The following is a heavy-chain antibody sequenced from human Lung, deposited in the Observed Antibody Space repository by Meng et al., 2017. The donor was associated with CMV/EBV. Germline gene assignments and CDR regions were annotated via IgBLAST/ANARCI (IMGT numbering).Heavy chain of an antibody. CDR2: FSGCGGST. V-gene: IGHV3-23*01. Sequence: GESLKIPRAGPGFTFSSHAMSWVRQAPGKGLEWVSAFSGCGGSTYYADSVKGRFTISRDNSKNTLYLQMNSLRADDTAVYYCAKSYYENSGYYYNWGQGTLVTVSS. D-gene: IGHD3-22*01. CDR1: GFTFSSHA. J-gene: IGHJ4*02. CDR3: AKSYYENSGYYYN.